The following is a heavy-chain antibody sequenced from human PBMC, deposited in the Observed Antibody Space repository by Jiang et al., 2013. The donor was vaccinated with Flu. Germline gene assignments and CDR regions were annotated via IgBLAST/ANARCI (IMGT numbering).Heavy chain of an antibody. CDR2: ISYDGSKK. J-gene: IGHJ4*02. Sequence: VQLVESGGGVVQPGRSLRLSCAVAGFTFSGYALHWVRQPPGKGLQWVAVISYDGSKKFYADSVKGRFTVSRDDSKNTLYLQMDTLRPEDTAVYHCARTMEGSGFPSDLFDYWGRGTLVTVSS. CDR1: GFTFSGYA. V-gene: IGHV3-30-3*01. D-gene: IGHD3-3*01. CDR3: ARTMEGSGFPSDLFDY.